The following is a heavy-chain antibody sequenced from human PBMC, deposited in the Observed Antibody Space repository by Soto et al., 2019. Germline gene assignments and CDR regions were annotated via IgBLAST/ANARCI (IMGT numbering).Heavy chain of an antibody. D-gene: IGHD1-1*01. CDR2: IIPLFGTP. V-gene: IGHV1-69*01. CDR1: GGPFSSYG. CDR3: ARDGTIQMANFDF. Sequence: QVLLMQSGAEVKKPGSSVKVSCTSSGGPFSSYGISWVHQVPGQGLEWLGGIIPLFGTPSYARKFQDRLTISADESTTTAYMELSSLTSEDTAMYFCARDGTIQMANFDFWGQGTLVTVSS. J-gene: IGHJ4*02.